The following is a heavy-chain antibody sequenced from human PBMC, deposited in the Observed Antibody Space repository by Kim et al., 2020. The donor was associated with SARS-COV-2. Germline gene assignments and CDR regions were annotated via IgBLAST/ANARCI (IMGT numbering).Heavy chain of an antibody. J-gene: IGHJ4*02. D-gene: IGHD2-2*01. CDR3: ARAGGSAGAYQADY. Sequence: GGSLRLSCAASEFSFSAYGMHWVRQAPGKGLEWVAIVWYDGSEKYYADSVKGRFTVSRDNSRDTLYLQMNSLRAEDTAVYYCARAGGSAGAYQADYWGQG. CDR1: EFSFSAYG. V-gene: IGHV3-33*01. CDR2: VWYDGSEK.